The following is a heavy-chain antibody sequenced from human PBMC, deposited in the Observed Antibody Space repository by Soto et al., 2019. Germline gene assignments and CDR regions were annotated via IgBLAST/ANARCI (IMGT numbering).Heavy chain of an antibody. Sequence: GGSLRLSCAASGFTFDDYAMHWVRQAPGKGLEWVSGISWNSGSIGYADSVKGRFTISRDNAKNSLYLQMNSLRAEDTALYYCAKAPGGQLAFYYFDYWGQGTLVTVSS. D-gene: IGHD6-6*01. J-gene: IGHJ4*02. CDR3: AKAPGGQLAFYYFDY. CDR2: ISWNSGSI. V-gene: IGHV3-9*01. CDR1: GFTFDDYA.